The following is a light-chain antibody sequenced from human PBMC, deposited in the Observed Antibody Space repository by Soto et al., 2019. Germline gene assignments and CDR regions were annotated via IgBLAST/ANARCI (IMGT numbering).Light chain of an antibody. CDR3: QQYDNLNLT. CDR2: DVS. Sequence: DIQMTQSPSSLSASVGDRVTVTCRASQSIGRYLNWYQQKPGKAPRLLIYDVSSLQTGVPSRFSGDESGTDFTLTISGLQLEDFARYYCQQYDNLNLTFGGGTKVEIK. CDR1: QSIGRY. J-gene: IGKJ4*01. V-gene: IGKV1-39*01.